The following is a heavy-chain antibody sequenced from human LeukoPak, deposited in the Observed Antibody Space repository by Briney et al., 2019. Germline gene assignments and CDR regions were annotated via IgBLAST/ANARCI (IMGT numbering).Heavy chain of an antibody. CDR2: ISWNSGSI. CDR1: GFTFDDYA. CDR3: ARSVGATRFDY. D-gene: IGHD1-26*01. Sequence: GGSLRLSCAASGFTFDDYAMHWVRHAPGKGLEWVSGISWNSGSIGYADSVKGRFTISRDNAKNSLYLQMNSLRAEDMALYYCARSVGATRFDYWGQGTLVTVSS. V-gene: IGHV3-9*03. J-gene: IGHJ4*02.